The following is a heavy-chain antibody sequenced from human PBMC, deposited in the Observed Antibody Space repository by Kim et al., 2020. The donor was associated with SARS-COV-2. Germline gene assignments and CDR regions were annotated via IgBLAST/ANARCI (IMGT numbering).Heavy chain of an antibody. V-gene: IGHV4-59*01. CDR2: IYYSGSTNSGST. Sequence: SETLSLTCTVSGGSISNFYWSWIRQPPGKGLEWIGYIYYSGSTNSGSTNYNPSLKSRVTISVDTSKNQFSLKLSSVTAADTAIYYCAREPDYGGLVDYWGQGTLVTVSS. D-gene: IGHD4-17*01. CDR3: AREPDYGGLVDY. CDR1: GGSISNFY. J-gene: IGHJ4*02.